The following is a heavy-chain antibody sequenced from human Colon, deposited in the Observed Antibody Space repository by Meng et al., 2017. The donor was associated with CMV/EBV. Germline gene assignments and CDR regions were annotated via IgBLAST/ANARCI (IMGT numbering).Heavy chain of an antibody. V-gene: IGHV4-30-4*01. CDR1: AISSGDYY. CDR2: IYYSGST. J-gene: IGHJ5*02. Sequence: AISSGDYYWSWIRQPPGKGLEWIGYIYYSGSTYYNPSLKSRVTISVDTSKNQFSLKLSSVTAADTAVYYCARDNIMRGYSLSWFDPWGQGTLVTVSS. D-gene: IGHD3-22*01. CDR3: ARDNIMRGYSLSWFDP.